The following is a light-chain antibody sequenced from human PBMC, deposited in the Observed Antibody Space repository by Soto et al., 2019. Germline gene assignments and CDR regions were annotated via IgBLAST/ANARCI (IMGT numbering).Light chain of an antibody. V-gene: IGKV1-5*01. CDR1: QTISSW. Sequence: DIQMTQSPSTLSESVGDRVTIACRASQTISSWLAWYQQKPGKAPKLLIYDASSLESGVPSRFSGSGSGTEFTLTISSLQPDDFATYYYQQYDSLPLTFGGGTKVQIK. CDR3: QQYDSLPLT. J-gene: IGKJ4*01. CDR2: DAS.